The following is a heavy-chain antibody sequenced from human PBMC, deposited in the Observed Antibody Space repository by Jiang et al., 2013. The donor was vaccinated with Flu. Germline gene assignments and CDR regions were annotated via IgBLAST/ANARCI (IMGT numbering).Heavy chain of an antibody. CDR2: MNPNSGNT. D-gene: IGHD6-13*01. CDR3: ARAGGSSSWYYSWFDP. Sequence: GAEVKKPGASVKVSCKASGYTFTSYDINWVRQATGQGLGWMGWMNPNSGNTGYAQKFQGRVTMTRNTSISTAYMELSSLRSEDTAVYYCARAGGSSSWYYSWFDPWGQGTLVTVSS. V-gene: IGHV1-8*01. J-gene: IGHJ5*02. CDR1: GYTFTSYD.